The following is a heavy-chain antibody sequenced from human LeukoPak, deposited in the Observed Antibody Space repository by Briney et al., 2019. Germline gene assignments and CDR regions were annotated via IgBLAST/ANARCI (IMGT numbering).Heavy chain of an antibody. CDR1: RFTFSSYW. Sequence: GGSLRLSCAGSRFTFSSYWMSWVHQAPGKGLEWVANINPDASEKYYVGSVKGRFTISRDNAKNSVYLQMNSLRAEDAAVYYCARDTYYFGSGSYYRDSWGQGTLVTVSS. CDR2: INPDASEK. J-gene: IGHJ4*02. CDR3: ARDTYYFGSGSYYRDS. V-gene: IGHV3-7*01. D-gene: IGHD3-10*01.